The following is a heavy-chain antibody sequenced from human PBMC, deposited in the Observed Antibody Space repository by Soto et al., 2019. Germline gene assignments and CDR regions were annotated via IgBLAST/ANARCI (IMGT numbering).Heavy chain of an antibody. CDR1: GGSFSGYY. J-gene: IGHJ4*02. Sequence: QVQLQQWGAGLLKPSETLSLTCAVYGGSFSGYYWSWIRQPPGKGLEWLGEINHSGSTNYNPSLKSRVTISVDTSKNQFSLKLSSVTAADTAVYYCARGDSSWYLDYWGQGTLVTVSS. V-gene: IGHV4-34*01. CDR2: INHSGST. D-gene: IGHD6-13*01. CDR3: ARGDSSWYLDY.